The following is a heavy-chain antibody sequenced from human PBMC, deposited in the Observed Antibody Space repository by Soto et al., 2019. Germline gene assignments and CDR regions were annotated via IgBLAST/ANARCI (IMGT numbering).Heavy chain of an antibody. Sequence: GGSLRLSCAASGFTFSNYAMHWVRQASGKGLECVSSISSSGGSTSYADSVKGRFTISRDNSKNTLYLQMNSLRAEDTAKYYCAKASSGGYYGVMGYDYWGQGTLVTVS. D-gene: IGHD1-26*01. CDR1: GFTFSNYA. CDR2: ISSSGGST. V-gene: IGHV3-23*01. J-gene: IGHJ4*02. CDR3: AKASSGGYYGVMGYDY.